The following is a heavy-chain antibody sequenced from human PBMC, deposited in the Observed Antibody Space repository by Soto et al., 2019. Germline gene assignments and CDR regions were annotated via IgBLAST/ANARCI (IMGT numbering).Heavy chain of an antibody. Sequence: QVQLVQSGTEVKTPGSSVKVSCKASGGSFSKFAINWVRQAPGQGLEWMGGIIPTLGTTDYAHKIQGRVTITADAATRTDYKEVCGLRAEDTAVYYCARDDATHCGDDCYRYFYYGMDVWGQGTTVTVSS. D-gene: IGHD2-21*02. CDR2: IIPTLGTT. J-gene: IGHJ6*02. CDR3: ARDDATHCGDDCYRYFYYGMDV. CDR1: GGSFSKFA. V-gene: IGHV1-69*01.